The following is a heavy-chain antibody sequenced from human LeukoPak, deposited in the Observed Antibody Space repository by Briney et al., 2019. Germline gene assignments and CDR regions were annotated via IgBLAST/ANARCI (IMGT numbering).Heavy chain of an antibody. CDR1: GYTFTGYY. CDR2: INPNSGGT. J-gene: IGHJ4*02. D-gene: IGHD5-12*01. V-gene: IGHV1-2*02. CDR3: AREVDIVAAGVDY. Sequence: ASVKVSCTASGYTFTGYYMDWVRQAPGQGLEWMGWINPNSGGTNYAQKFQGRVTMTRDTSISTAYMELSRLRSDDTAVYYCAREVDIVAAGVDYWGQGTLVTVSS.